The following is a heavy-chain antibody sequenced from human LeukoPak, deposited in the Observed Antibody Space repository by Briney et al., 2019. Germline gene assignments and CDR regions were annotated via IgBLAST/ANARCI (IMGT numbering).Heavy chain of an antibody. J-gene: IGHJ4*02. CDR1: GGSSSSYY. CDR2: IYYNGRT. Sequence: SETLSLXCSVSGGSSSSYYWSWIRQPPGKGLESIGYIYYNGRTHYNPSLESRVTISVDTSKNQFSLQLHSVTAADTAVYYCARVFCSSTSCQKTFDYWGQGSLVTVSS. CDR3: ARVFCSSTSCQKTFDY. D-gene: IGHD2-2*01. V-gene: IGHV4-59*01.